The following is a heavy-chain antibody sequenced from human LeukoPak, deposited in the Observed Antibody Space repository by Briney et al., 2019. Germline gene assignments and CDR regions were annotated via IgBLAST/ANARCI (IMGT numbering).Heavy chain of an antibody. Sequence: PSETLSLTCTVSGGSISSYYWSWIRQPPGKGLEWIGYIYYSGSTNYNPSLKSRVTISVDTSKNQFSLKLSSVTAADTAVYYCARGPDKEVNTRGSYYAFGYWGQGTLVTVSS. J-gene: IGHJ4*02. CDR3: ARGPDKEVNTRGSYYAFGY. CDR1: GGSISSYY. V-gene: IGHV4-59*12. D-gene: IGHD1-26*01. CDR2: IYYSGST.